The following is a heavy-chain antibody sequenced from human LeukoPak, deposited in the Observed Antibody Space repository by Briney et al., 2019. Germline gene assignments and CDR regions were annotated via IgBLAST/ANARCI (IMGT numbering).Heavy chain of an antibody. CDR1: GYSISSDYY. CDR2: IHHSGST. D-gene: IGHD2-2*01. V-gene: IGHV4-38-2*02. J-gene: IGHJ4*02. CDR3: ARVPYCSSSSCYLFFDY. Sequence: SETLSLTCSVSGYSISSDYYWGWIRPPPGKGLEWIGSIHHSGSTYYNPSLKSRVTILVDTSKNQFSLKLSSVTAADTAVYYCARVPYCSSSSCYLFFDYWGQGTLVTVSS.